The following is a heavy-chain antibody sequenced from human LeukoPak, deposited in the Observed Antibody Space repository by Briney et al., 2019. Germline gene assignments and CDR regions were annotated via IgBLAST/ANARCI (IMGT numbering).Heavy chain of an antibody. V-gene: IGHV5-51*01. CDR1: GYSFTSYW. CDR3: ARRAYCGGDCYSDY. CDR2: IYPGDSDT. J-gene: IGHJ4*02. Sequence: GESLKISCKGSGYSFTSYWIGWVRQTPGKGLEWMGVIYPGDSDTRYSPSFQGQVTISADKSISTAFLQWSSLKASDTAMYYCARRAYCGGDCYSDYWGQGAHVTVSS. D-gene: IGHD2-21*02.